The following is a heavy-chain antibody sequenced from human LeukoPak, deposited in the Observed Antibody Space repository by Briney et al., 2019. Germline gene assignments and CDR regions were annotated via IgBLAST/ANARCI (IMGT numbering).Heavy chain of an antibody. CDR2: ISSSSSTI. CDR1: GFTFSSYS. J-gene: IGHJ4*02. CDR3: ARDPYLRIVGTCDY. D-gene: IGHD1-26*01. Sequence: GGSLRLSCAASGFTFSSYSMNWVRQAPGKGLEWVSYISSSSSTIYYADSVKGRFTISRDNAKNSLYLQMNSLRAEDTAVYYCARDPYLRIVGTCDYWGQGTLVTVSS. V-gene: IGHV3-48*01.